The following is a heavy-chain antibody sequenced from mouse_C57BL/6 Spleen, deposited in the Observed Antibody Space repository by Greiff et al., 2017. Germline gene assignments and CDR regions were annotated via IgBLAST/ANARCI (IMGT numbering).Heavy chain of an antibody. Sequence: QVHVKQSGTELVKPGASVKLSCKASGYTFTSYWMHWVKQRRGQGLEWIGNINPSNGGTNYNEKFKSKATLTVDKSSSTAYMQLSSLTSEDSAVYYCARYWVGGFDYWGQGTTLTVSS. J-gene: IGHJ2*01. CDR1: GYTFTSYW. D-gene: IGHD4-1*01. CDR2: INPSNGGT. V-gene: IGHV1-53*01. CDR3: ARYWVGGFDY.